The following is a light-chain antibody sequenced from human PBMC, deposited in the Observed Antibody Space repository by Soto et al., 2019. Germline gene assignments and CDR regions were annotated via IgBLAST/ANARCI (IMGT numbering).Light chain of an antibody. Sequence: EIVLTQSPGTLSLSPGERATVSCRASQSVSSSYLAWYQQKPGQAPRLLIYDASNRATGIPDRFSGSGSGADFTLTISRLEPEDFAVYYCQQYGRSPWTFGQGTKVEIK. CDR3: QQYGRSPWT. J-gene: IGKJ1*01. CDR2: DAS. CDR1: QSVSSSY. V-gene: IGKV3-20*01.